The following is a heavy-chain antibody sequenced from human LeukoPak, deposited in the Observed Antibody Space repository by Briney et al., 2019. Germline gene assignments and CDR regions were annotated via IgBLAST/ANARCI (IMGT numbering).Heavy chain of an antibody. CDR2: INPNGGST. Sequence: ASVKVSCKASGYTFTSYYIDWVRQAPGQGLEWMGVINPNGGSTRYAQKFQGRVTMTGDPSTRTVYMELSSLTSDDTAMYYCARGTTDAYWGQGTPVTVSS. D-gene: IGHD1-1*01. CDR3: ARGTTDAY. J-gene: IGHJ4*02. V-gene: IGHV1-46*01. CDR1: GYTFTSYY.